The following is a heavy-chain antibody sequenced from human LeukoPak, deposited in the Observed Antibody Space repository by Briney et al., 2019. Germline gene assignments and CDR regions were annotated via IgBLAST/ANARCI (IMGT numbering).Heavy chain of an antibody. CDR3: ARHVRAGYYFDY. Sequence: SETLSLTCTVSGGSISSSSYYWGWIRQPPGKGLEWIGSIYYSGSTYYNPSLKSRVTISVDTSKNQFSLKLSSVAAADTAVYYCARHVRAGYYFDYWGQGTLVTVSS. V-gene: IGHV4-39*01. CDR1: GGSISSSSYY. CDR2: IYYSGST. J-gene: IGHJ4*02. D-gene: IGHD2-2*01.